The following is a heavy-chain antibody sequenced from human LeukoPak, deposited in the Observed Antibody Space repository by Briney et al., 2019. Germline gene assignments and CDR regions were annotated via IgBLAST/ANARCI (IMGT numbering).Heavy chain of an antibody. J-gene: IGHJ4*02. V-gene: IGHV3-23*01. Sequence: TGGSLRLSCAASGFTVSSNYMRWVRQAPGKGLEWVSAIGGSGGSTSYADSVKGRFTISRHNSKNTLYLQMNSLRAEDTAVYYCAKSGGTYVDYWGQGTLVTVSS. CDR2: IGGSGGST. CDR3: AKSGGTYVDY. D-gene: IGHD1-26*01. CDR1: GFTVSSNY.